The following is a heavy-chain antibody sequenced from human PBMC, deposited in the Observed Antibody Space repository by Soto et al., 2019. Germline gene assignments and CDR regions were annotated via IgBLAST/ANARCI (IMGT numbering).Heavy chain of an antibody. J-gene: IGHJ6*02. D-gene: IGHD3-10*01. CDR2: INHSGST. V-gene: IGHV4-34*01. CDR3: ARRADFGSYYNSNYYYYGMDV. CDR1: GGSFSGYY. Sequence: QVQLQQWGAGLLKPSETLSLTCAVYGGSFSGYYWSWIRQPPGKGLEWIGEINHSGSTNYNPSLKSRVTISVDTSKNQFSLKLSSVTAADTAVYYCARRADFGSYYNSNYYYYGMDVWGQGTTVTVSS.